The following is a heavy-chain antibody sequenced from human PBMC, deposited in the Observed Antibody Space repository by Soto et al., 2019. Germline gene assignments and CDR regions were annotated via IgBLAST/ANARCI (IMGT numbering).Heavy chain of an antibody. J-gene: IGHJ4*02. CDR1: GITFSSHA. Sequence: EVQLLESGGGLVQPGGSLRLSCAASGITFSSHAMTWVRQAQGKGLEWVSAISGGGDRTYYADSVKGRFTISRDNSKNTVYLQMNSLRAEDTAIYYCTKRVGANWGTFDYWGQGVLVAVSS. V-gene: IGHV3-23*01. CDR2: ISGGGDRT. CDR3: TKRVGANWGTFDY. D-gene: IGHD7-27*01.